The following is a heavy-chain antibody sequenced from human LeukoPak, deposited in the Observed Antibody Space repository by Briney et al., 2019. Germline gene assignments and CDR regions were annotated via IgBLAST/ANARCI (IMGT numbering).Heavy chain of an antibody. J-gene: IGHJ4*02. CDR2: ISYDGSIK. CDR3: GKEILTGYYIDY. D-gene: IGHD3-9*01. Sequence: PGRSLRLSCAASGFASGFTFSSYGVQWVRQAPGKGLEWVAVISYDGSIKYYADSVKGRFSISRDNSKNTLYLQMNSLRAEDTAVYYCGKEILTGYYIDYWGQGTLVTVPS. V-gene: IGHV3-30*18. CDR1: GFTFSSYG.